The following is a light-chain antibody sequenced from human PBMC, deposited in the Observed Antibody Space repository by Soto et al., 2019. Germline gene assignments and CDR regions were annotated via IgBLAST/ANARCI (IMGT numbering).Light chain of an antibody. CDR1: QTISSW. Sequence: DIQMTQSPSTLSGSVGDRVTITCRASQTISSWLAWYQQKPGRAPRLLISRASTLESGVPPRFSGSGFGTEFTLTIDSLQPDDFGTYYCQQYNSYALTFGQGTRLEIK. CDR2: RAS. J-gene: IGKJ5*01. CDR3: QQYNSYALT. V-gene: IGKV1-5*03.